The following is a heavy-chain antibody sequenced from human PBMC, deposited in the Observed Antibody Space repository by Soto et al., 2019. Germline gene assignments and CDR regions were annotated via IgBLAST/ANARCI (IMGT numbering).Heavy chain of an antibody. Sequence: SETLSLTCAVSGGSISSSNWWSWVRQPPGRGLEWIGEIYHSGSTNYNPSLKSRVTISVDKSKNQFSLKLSSVTAADTAVYYCARGVGSRRGYSGYDYSPAVSDYWGQGTLVTVSS. J-gene: IGHJ4*02. CDR1: GGSISSSNW. D-gene: IGHD5-12*01. CDR2: IYHSGST. V-gene: IGHV4-4*02. CDR3: ARGVGSRRGYSGYDYSPAVSDY.